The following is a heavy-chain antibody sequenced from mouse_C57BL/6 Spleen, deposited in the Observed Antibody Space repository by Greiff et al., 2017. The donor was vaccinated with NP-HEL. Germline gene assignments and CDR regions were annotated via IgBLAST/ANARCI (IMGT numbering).Heavy chain of an antibody. V-gene: IGHV1-85*01. J-gene: IGHJ3*01. CDR1: GYTFTSYD. Sequence: QVQLQQSGPELVKPGASVKLSCKASGYTFTSYDINWVKQRPGQGLEWIGWIYPRDGSTKYNEKFKGKATLTVDTSSSTAYMELHSLTSEDSAVYFCEKGRGMKPRGWFAYWGKGTLVTVSA. CDR2: IYPRDGST. D-gene: IGHD3-3*01. CDR3: EKGRGMKPRGWFAY.